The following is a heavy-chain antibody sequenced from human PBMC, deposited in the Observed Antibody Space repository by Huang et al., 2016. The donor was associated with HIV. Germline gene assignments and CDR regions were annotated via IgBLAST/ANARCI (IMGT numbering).Heavy chain of an antibody. Sequence: QVQLVQSGAEVKKPGASVKVSCKVSGYTLTELSMHWVRQAPGKGLEWMGGFDAEDGETIYAQKFQGRVTMTEDTSTDTAVYYCATVYRRFRNHDSGDYYFDYWDQGTLVTVSS. CDR2: FDAEDGET. J-gene: IGHJ4*02. CDR1: GYTLTELS. D-gene: IGHD3-10*01. V-gene: IGHV1-24*01. CDR3: DYYFDY.